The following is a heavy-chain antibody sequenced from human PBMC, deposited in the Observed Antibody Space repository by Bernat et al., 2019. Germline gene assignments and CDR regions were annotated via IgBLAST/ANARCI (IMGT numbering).Heavy chain of an antibody. CDR3: AKEQDYYDSSGYYIYYYYGMDV. Sequence: QVQLVESGGGVVQPGRSLRLSCAASGFTFSSYGMHWVRQTPGKGLEWVAVIWYDGSHKYYADSVKGRFTISRDNSKNTLYLEVNSLRAEDTAVYYCAKEQDYYDSSGYYIYYYYGMDVWGQGTTVTVSS. CDR1: GFTFSSYG. V-gene: IGHV3-33*06. CDR2: IWYDGSHK. J-gene: IGHJ6*02. D-gene: IGHD3-22*01.